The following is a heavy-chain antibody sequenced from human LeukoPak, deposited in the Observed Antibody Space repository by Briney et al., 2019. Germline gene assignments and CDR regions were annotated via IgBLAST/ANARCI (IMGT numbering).Heavy chain of an antibody. CDR1: GITLSNYG. CDR3: AKRGVVIRIILVGFHKEAYYFDS. CDR2: ISGSGGST. Sequence: GGSLRLSCAVSGITLSNYGMSWVRQAPGKGLEWVAGISGSGGSTNYADSVKGRFSISRDNPKNTLYLQMNSLRAEDTAVYFCAKRGVVIRIILVGFHKEAYYFDSWGQGALVTVSS. D-gene: IGHD3-10*01. J-gene: IGHJ4*02. V-gene: IGHV3-23*01.